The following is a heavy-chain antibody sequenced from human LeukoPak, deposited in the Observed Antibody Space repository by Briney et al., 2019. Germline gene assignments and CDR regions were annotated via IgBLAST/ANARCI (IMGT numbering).Heavy chain of an antibody. V-gene: IGHV1-46*01. CDR2: INPSGGST. CDR1: GYTFTSYG. D-gene: IGHD6-6*01. CDR3: ARDAGSRPGDY. J-gene: IGHJ4*02. Sequence: ASVKVSCKASGYTFTSYGISWVRQAPGQGLEWMGIINPSGGSTSYAQKFQGRVTMTRDTSTSTVYMELSSLRSEDTAVYYCARDAGSRPGDYWGQGTLVTVSS.